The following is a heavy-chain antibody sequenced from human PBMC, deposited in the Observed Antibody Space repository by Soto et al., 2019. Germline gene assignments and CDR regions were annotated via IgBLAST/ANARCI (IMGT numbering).Heavy chain of an antibody. Sequence: PSETLSLTCTVSGGSISSSSYYWAWIRQPPGKGLEWIGSIYYSGSTYYNPSLKSRVTISVDTSKNQFSLKLSSVTAADTAVYYCARRYGSAIDYWGQGTLVTVSS. CDR1: GGSISSSSYY. V-gene: IGHV4-39*07. J-gene: IGHJ4*02. CDR3: ARRYGSAIDY. D-gene: IGHD1-26*01. CDR2: IYYSGST.